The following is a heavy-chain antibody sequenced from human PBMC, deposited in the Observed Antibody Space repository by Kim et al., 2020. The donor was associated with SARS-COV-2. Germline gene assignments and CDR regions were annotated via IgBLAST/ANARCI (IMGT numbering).Heavy chain of an antibody. Sequence: GESLKISCKGSGYSFTSYWISWVRQMPGKGLEWMGRIDPSDSYTNYSPSFQGHVTISADKSISTAYLQWSSLKASDTAMYYCARPPNYDFWSGYWDVWGQGTTVTVSS. D-gene: IGHD3-3*01. V-gene: IGHV5-10-1*01. CDR2: IDPSDSYT. J-gene: IGHJ6*02. CDR3: ARPPNYDFWSGYWDV. CDR1: GYSFTSYW.